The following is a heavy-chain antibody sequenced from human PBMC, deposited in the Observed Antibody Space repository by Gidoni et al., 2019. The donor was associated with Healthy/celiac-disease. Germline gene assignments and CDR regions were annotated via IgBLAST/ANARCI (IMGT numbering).Heavy chain of an antibody. D-gene: IGHD5-18*01. CDR3: ARLWVGAHPAMVTPFDY. Sequence: ETLSLTCAVYGGSFSGYYWSWIRQPPGKGLEWIGEINHSGSTNYNPSLKSRVTISVDTSKNQFSLKLSSVTAADTAVYYCARLWVGAHPAMVTPFDYWGQGTLVTVSA. J-gene: IGHJ4*02. CDR2: INHSGST. V-gene: IGHV4-34*01. CDR1: GGSFSGYY.